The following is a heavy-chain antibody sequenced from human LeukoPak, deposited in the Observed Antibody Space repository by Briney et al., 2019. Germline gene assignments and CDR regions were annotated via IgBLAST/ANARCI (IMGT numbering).Heavy chain of an antibody. V-gene: IGHV3-74*01. CDR1: GFTISSYW. CDR2: INDDGSVR. D-gene: IGHD6-13*01. J-gene: IGHJ4*02. CDR3: ARGGYSPVDH. Sequence: PGGSLRLSCAASGFTISSYWIHWGRQSPGKGLVWVSDINDDGSVRRYGDSVKGRFTISRDNAKNTLYLQVNNMQAEDTAIYFCARGGYSPVDHWGQGTLVTVSS.